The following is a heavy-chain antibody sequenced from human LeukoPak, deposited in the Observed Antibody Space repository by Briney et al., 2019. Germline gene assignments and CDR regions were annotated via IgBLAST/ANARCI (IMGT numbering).Heavy chain of an antibody. CDR2: ISAYDGNT. V-gene: IGHV1-18*01. CDR1: GYTFTSYG. Sequence: GSSVNVSPKASGYTFTSYGLSWVPQAPEQGLEWMGWISAYDGNTNYAQKLQGRVTMTTDTSTSTAYMELRSLRSDDTAVYYCAREAPSLEDAFDIWSQGTMVTVSS. D-gene: IGHD3-3*01. CDR3: AREAPSLEDAFDI. J-gene: IGHJ3*02.